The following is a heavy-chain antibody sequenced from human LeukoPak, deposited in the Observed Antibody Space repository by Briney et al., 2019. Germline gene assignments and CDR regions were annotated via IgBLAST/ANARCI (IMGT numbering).Heavy chain of an antibody. CDR2: ISSSSSYI. CDR3: ARDSLSYYDILTGYNYMDV. D-gene: IGHD3-9*01. Sequence: GGSLRLSCAASGFTFSSYSMNWVRQAPGKGLEWVSSISSSSSYIYYADSVKGRFTISRDNAKNSLYLQMNSLRAEDTAVYYCARDSLSYYDILTGYNYMDVWGKGTTVTISS. CDR1: GFTFSSYS. V-gene: IGHV3-21*01. J-gene: IGHJ6*03.